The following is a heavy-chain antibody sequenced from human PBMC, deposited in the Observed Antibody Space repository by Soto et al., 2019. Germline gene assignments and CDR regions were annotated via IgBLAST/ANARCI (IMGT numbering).Heavy chain of an antibody. V-gene: IGHV3-7*01. CDR2: IKHDGSEK. D-gene: IGHD6-19*01. Sequence: EVQVVESGGGLVQPGGSLRLSCAASGFTFGTYYMNWVRQAPGKGLEWVASIKHDGSEKNYLDSVKGRFTISRDNAESSLYLQMNSLRAGDTAVYYCARDRGYCSGATGYAVLDYWGQGTLVTVSS. CDR1: GFTFGTYY. CDR3: ARDRGYCSGATGYAVLDY. J-gene: IGHJ4*02.